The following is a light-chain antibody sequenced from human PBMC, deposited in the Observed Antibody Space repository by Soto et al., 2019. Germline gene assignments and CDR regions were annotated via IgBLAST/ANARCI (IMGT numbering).Light chain of an antibody. Sequence: QSALTQPPSASGSPGQSVTISCTGTSSDVGAYKYVSWYQHYPGKAPNLMIYEVTKRPSGVPDRFSGSKSGNTASLTVSGLQAEDEADYYCTSYVGNDIWVFGGGTQLTVL. CDR1: SSDVGAYKY. V-gene: IGLV2-8*01. CDR3: TSYVGNDIWV. J-gene: IGLJ3*02. CDR2: EVT.